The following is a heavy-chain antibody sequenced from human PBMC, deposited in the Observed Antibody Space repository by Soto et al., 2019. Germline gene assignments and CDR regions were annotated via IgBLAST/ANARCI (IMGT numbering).Heavy chain of an antibody. CDR3: AKSGRAHNWNYFPSIVIDY. V-gene: IGHV3-23*01. D-gene: IGHD1-7*01. J-gene: IGHJ4*02. Sequence: GGSLRLSCAASGFTFSSYAMSWVRQAPGKGLEWVSAISGSGGSTYYADSVKGRFTISRDNSKNTLYLQMNSLRAEDTAVCYCAKSGRAHNWNYFPSIVIDYWGQGTLVTVSS. CDR2: ISGSGGST. CDR1: GFTFSSYA.